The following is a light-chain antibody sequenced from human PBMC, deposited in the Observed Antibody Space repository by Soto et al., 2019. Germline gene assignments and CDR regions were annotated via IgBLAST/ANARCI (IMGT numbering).Light chain of an antibody. J-gene: IGKJ4*01. CDR1: QSVSSSY. CDR3: QPYSSSGLN. Sequence: EIVLTQSPATLSLSPGERATLSCSASQSVSSSYLAWYQQKPGQAPRLLIYGASSRATGIPDRFGGSGSGTDFSLTISRLEPEDFAVYFCQPYSSSGLNLGGGTKVDIK. V-gene: IGKV3-20*01. CDR2: GAS.